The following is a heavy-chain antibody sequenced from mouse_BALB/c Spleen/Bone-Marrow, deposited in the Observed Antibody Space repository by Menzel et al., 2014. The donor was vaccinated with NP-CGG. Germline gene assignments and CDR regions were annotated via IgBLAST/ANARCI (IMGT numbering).Heavy chain of an antibody. CDR2: ISNLAYSI. CDR3: ARDYYGSSYWYFDV. V-gene: IGHV5-15*02. Sequence: EVMLVESGGGLVQPGGSRKLSCAASGFTFSDYGMAWVRQAPGKGPEWVAFISNLAYSIYYADTVTGRFTISRENAKNALYLEMNSLRSEDTAMYYCARDYYGSSYWYFDVWGAGTTVTVSS. J-gene: IGHJ1*01. CDR1: GFTFSDYG. D-gene: IGHD1-1*01.